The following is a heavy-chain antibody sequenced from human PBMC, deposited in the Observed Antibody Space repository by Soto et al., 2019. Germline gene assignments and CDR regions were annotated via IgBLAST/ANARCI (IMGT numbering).Heavy chain of an antibody. Sequence: EVQLVESGGGLVKPGGSLRLSCAASGFTFSSYSMNWVRQAPGKGLEWVSSISSSSSYIDYADSVKGRFTISRDNAKNTLHLQMTSLRTDDTAVYYCARHPGPYDFWGGYKLCNGMDVWGQGTTGTVFS. CDR1: GFTFSSYS. V-gene: IGHV3-21*01. CDR3: ARHPGPYDFWGGYKLCNGMDV. J-gene: IGHJ6*02. D-gene: IGHD3-3*01. CDR2: ISSSSSYI.